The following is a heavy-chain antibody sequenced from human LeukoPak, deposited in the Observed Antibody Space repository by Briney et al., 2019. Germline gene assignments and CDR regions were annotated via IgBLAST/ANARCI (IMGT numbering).Heavy chain of an antibody. J-gene: IGHJ6*02. V-gene: IGHV4-59*01. D-gene: IGHD3-3*01. Sequence: PSETLSLTCAVYGGSFSGYYWSWIRQPPGKGLECIGHIYYSGSTNYNPSLKSRVTISVDTSKNQFSLKLSSVTAADTAVYYCARGYDFWSGYGAKGYGMDVWGQGTTVTVSS. CDR3: ARGYDFWSGYGAKGYGMDV. CDR2: IYYSGST. CDR1: GGSFSGYY.